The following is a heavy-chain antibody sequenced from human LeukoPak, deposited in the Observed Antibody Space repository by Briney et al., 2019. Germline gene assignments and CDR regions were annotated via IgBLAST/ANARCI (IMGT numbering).Heavy chain of an antibody. D-gene: IGHD3-10*01. Sequence: SETLSLTCAVSGYSISSGDYWGWIRQSPGKGLEWIGNIFHSGSTYHNPSLKSRVTISVDTSKNEFSLKLSSVTAADTAVYYCARGIYYLVEYWGQGTLVTVSS. J-gene: IGHJ4*02. CDR2: IFHSGST. CDR3: ARGIYYLVEY. V-gene: IGHV4-38-2*01. CDR1: GYSISSGDY.